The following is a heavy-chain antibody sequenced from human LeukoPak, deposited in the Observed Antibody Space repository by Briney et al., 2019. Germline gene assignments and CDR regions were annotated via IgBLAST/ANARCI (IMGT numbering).Heavy chain of an antibody. CDR2: IYPGDSDT. J-gene: IGHJ4*02. Sequence: GGSLKISCKGSGYSFTNYWIGWVRQMPGKGLEWMGIIYPGDSDTRYSPSSQGQVTISADKSISTAYLQWSSLKASDTAMYYCARRRGSSSWLFDYWGQGTLVTVSS. V-gene: IGHV5-51*01. D-gene: IGHD6-13*01. CDR3: ARRRGSSSWLFDY. CDR1: GYSFTNYW.